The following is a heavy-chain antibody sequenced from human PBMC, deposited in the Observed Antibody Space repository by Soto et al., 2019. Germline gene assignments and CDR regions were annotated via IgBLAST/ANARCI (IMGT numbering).Heavy chain of an antibody. CDR1: GDSISKTTSY. J-gene: IGHJ5*02. CDR3: ARRVAACSGTRCNGWFDP. D-gene: IGHD2-15*01. CDR2: IYHSGST. V-gene: IGHV4-39*01. Sequence: SETLSLTCSVSGDSISKTTSYWGWIRQPPGKGPEWIGTIYHSGSTYYNPSLMSRVTLSVDKSKNQFSLKLNSVTAADTAVYYCARRVAACSGTRCNGWFDPGGPGTLVTVSS.